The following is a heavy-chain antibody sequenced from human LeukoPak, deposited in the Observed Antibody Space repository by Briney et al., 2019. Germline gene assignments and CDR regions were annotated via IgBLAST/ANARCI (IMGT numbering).Heavy chain of an antibody. V-gene: IGHV4-39*01. D-gene: IGHD5-12*01. CDR1: GGSISNSDYY. Sequence: SETLSLTCTVSGGSISNSDYYWGCIRQPPGKGLEWIGSIYYTGSTYYNPSLKSRVTISVDTSKNQFSVTLYSVTAADTAVYYCTYQRGYSGYAPLHYWGQGTLVTVSS. CDR3: TYQRGYSGYAPLHY. J-gene: IGHJ4*02. CDR2: IYYTGST.